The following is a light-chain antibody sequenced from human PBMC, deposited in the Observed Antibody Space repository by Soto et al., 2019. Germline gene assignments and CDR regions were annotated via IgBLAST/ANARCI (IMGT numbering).Light chain of an antibody. CDR1: SSDIGGYNS. J-gene: IGLJ1*01. V-gene: IGLV2-8*01. CDR3: SSYTDRNNLV. CDR2: DVS. Sequence: QSALTQSPSASGSPGQSVTISCTRTSSDIGGYNSVSWYQQHPGKAPKVMIYDVSKRPSGVPDRFSGSKSGNTASLTVSALQAEDEADYYCSSYTDRNNLVFGTGTKLTV.